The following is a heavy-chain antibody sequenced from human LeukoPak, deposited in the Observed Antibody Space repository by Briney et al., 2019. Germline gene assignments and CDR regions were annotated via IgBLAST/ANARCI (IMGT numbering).Heavy chain of an antibody. CDR2: INTDGSIT. CDR3: ARTSGSYSHMDV. J-gene: IGHJ6*03. Sequence: GGSLRLSCAVSGFSFRTYLMHWVRQAPGKGLMWVSRINTDGSITTYADSVKGRFTVSRDNAKNTLYLQMNSLRAEDTAVYYCARTSGSYSHMDVWGKGTTVIVSS. V-gene: IGHV3-74*01. D-gene: IGHD3-10*01. CDR1: GFSFRTYL.